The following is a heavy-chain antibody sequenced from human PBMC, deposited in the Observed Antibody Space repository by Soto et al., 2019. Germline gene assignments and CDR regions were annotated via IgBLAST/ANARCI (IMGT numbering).Heavy chain of an antibody. Sequence: ASVKVSCKASGYTFTSYDINWVRQATGQGLEWMGWMNPNSGNTGYAQKFQGRVTMTRNTSISTAYMELSSLRSEDTAVYYCARGGTGTPTYYYYYMDVWGKGTTVTVSS. CDR3: ARGGTGTPTYYYYYMDV. V-gene: IGHV1-8*01. CDR1: GYTFTSYD. D-gene: IGHD1-7*01. CDR2: MNPNSGNT. J-gene: IGHJ6*03.